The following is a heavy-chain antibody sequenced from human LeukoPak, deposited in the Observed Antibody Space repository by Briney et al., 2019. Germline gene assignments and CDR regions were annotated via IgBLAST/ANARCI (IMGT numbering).Heavy chain of an antibody. CDR1: GFTVSSNY. Sequence: GGSLRLSCAASGFTVSSNYMSWVRQAPGKGLEWVAVISYDGSNKYYADSVKGRFTISRDNSKNSLYLQMNSLRAEDTALYYCAKDGRVGKPYYYYYYMDVWGKGTTVTVSS. CDR3: AKDGRVGKPYYYYYYMDV. CDR2: ISYDGSNK. D-gene: IGHD7-27*01. J-gene: IGHJ6*03. V-gene: IGHV3-30*18.